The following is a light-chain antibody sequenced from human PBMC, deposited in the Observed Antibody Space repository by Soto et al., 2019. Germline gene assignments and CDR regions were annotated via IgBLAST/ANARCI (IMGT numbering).Light chain of an antibody. Sequence: EIVLTQSPGTLSLSPGERATLSCRASQSVSSSYLAWYQQKPGQATRLLIYGASSRATGIPDRFSGSCSGTDFTLTISRLEPEDFAVYYCQQYGSSPGTFGQGTKVEIK. CDR3: QQYGSSPGT. CDR1: QSVSSSY. CDR2: GAS. V-gene: IGKV3-20*01. J-gene: IGKJ1*01.